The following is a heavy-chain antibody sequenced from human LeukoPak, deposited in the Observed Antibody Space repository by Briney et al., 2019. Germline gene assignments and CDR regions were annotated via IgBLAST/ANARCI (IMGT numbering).Heavy chain of an antibody. CDR1: GYTFTSYG. J-gene: IGHJ5*02. Sequence: ASVKVSCKASGYTFTSYGISWVRQAPGQGLEWMGWVSAYNGNTNYAQKLQGRVTMTTDTSTSTAYMELRSLRSDDTAVYYCAGDRGTYSWFDPWGQGTLVTVSS. CDR2: VSAYNGNT. V-gene: IGHV1-18*01. D-gene: IGHD3-10*01. CDR3: AGDRGTYSWFDP.